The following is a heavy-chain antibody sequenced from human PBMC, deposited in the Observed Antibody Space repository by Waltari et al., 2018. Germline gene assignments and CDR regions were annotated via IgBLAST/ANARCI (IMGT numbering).Heavy chain of an antibody. V-gene: IGHV3-48*03. CDR3: ARERGYDYGIDH. CDR1: GFTLRNYD. D-gene: IGHD5-18*01. J-gene: IGHJ4*02. Sequence: EVQLVESGGHLVQPGGSLRLSCSVSGFTLRNYDMNWVRQAPGKSLGWISLISSSALTIHYAASVKGRFAVSRDNAKNSLYLQMNNLRAEDTALYFCARERGYDYGIDHWGQGTLVTVSS. CDR2: ISSSALTI.